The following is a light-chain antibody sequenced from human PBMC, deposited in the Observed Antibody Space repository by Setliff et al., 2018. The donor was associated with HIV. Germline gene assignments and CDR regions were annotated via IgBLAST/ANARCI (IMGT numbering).Light chain of an antibody. Sequence: QSALAQPASVSGSPGQSITISCTGTSSDVGGYNYVSWYQQHPGKAPKLIIYEVRNRPSGVSNRFSGSKSGNTASLTISGLQAEDEADYYCGSYAITNTLPFGTGTKVTV. J-gene: IGLJ1*01. V-gene: IGLV2-14*01. CDR1: SSDVGGYNY. CDR3: GSYAITNTLP. CDR2: EVR.